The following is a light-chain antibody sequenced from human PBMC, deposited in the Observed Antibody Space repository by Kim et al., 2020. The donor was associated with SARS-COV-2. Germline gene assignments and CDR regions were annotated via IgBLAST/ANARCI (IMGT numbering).Light chain of an antibody. J-gene: IGKJ1*01. CDR1: QGIISY. CDR2: AAS. V-gene: IGKV1-8*01. Sequence: ASTGDRVTITCRASQGIISYLAWYQQKPGKAPKLLIYAASTLQSGVPSRFSGSGSGTDFTLTISCLQSEDFATYYCQQYYSYSWTFGQGTKVDIK. CDR3: QQYYSYSWT.